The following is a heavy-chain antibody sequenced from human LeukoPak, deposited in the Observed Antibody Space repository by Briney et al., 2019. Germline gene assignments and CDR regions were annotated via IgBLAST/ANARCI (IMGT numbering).Heavy chain of an antibody. V-gene: IGHV3-48*01. J-gene: IGHJ4*02. Sequence: GGSLRLSCAASGFTFSSYSMNWVRQASGKGLEWVSYISSGSSTIYYADSVKGRFTISRDNSKNTLYLQMNSLRAEDTAVYYCAKYYGGSAGWGQGTLVTVSS. CDR3: AKYYGGSAG. CDR1: GFTFSSYS. CDR2: ISSGSSTI. D-gene: IGHD3-10*01.